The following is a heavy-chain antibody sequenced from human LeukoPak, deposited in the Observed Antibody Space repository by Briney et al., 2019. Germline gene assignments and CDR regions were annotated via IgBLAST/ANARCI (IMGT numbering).Heavy chain of an antibody. D-gene: IGHD3-10*01. Sequence: SETLSLTCTVCGGSISSSSYYWGWLRQPPGKGLEGIGSIYYSGSTYYNPSLKSRVTISVDTSKNQFSLKLSSVTAADTAVYYRARGRVTMEFDYWGQGTLVTVSS. J-gene: IGHJ4*02. V-gene: IGHV4-39*07. CDR2: IYYSGST. CDR3: ARGRVTMEFDY. CDR1: GGSISSSSYY.